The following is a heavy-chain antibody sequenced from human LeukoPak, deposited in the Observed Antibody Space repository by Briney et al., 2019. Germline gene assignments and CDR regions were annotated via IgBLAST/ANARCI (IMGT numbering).Heavy chain of an antibody. CDR2: TSWNSGSI. V-gene: IGHV3-9*01. D-gene: IGHD1-26*01. CDR1: GFTFDDYA. CDR3: AKGPYSGRYDYYYMDA. J-gene: IGHJ6*03. Sequence: GGSLRLSCAASGFTFDDYAMHWVRQAPGKGLEWVSGTSWNSGSIGYADSVKGRFTISRDNAKNSLYLQMNSLRAEDTALYYCAKGPYSGRYDYYYMDAWGKGTTVTISS.